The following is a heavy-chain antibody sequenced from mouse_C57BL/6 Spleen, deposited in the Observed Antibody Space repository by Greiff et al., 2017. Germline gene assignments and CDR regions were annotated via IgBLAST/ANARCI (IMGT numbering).Heavy chain of an antibody. CDR2: ISNGGGST. CDR3: ASSDGYYWYFDV. D-gene: IGHD2-3*01. Sequence: EVQLVESGGGLVQPGGSLKLSCAASGFTFSDYYMYWVRQTPEKRLEWVAYISNGGGSTYYPDTVKGRFTISRDNAKNTLYLQMSRLKSEDTAMYYCASSDGYYWYFDVWGTGTTVTVSS. V-gene: IGHV5-12*01. CDR1: GFTFSDYY. J-gene: IGHJ1*03.